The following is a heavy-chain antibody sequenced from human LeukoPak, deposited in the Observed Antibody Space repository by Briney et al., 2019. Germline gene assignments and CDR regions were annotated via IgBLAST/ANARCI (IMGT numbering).Heavy chain of an antibody. CDR2: IGAGGGDT. D-gene: IGHD6-19*01. V-gene: IGHV3-23*01. Sequence: GASLRLSCAASGFSFSTYAMTWVRQAPGKGLEWVASIGAGGGDTYHSDSVKGRFTISRDNSMNTLYLQMNSLRADDTAVYYCGKPAKYWLVRGNGVDVWGQGTTVTVSS. CDR3: GKPAKYWLVRGNGVDV. J-gene: IGHJ6*02. CDR1: GFSFSTYA.